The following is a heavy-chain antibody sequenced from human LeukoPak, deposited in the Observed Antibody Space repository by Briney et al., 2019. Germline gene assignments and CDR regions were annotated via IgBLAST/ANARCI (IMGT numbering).Heavy chain of an antibody. Sequence: SETLSLTCTDSGGSISSSSYYWGWIRQPPGKGLEWIGSIYYSGSTYYNPSLKSRVTISVDTSKNQFSLKLSSVTAADTAVYYCARDVLFYDILTDIDYWGQGTLVTVSS. CDR3: ARDVLFYDILTDIDY. V-gene: IGHV4-39*07. J-gene: IGHJ4*02. CDR1: GGSISSSSYY. CDR2: IYYSGST. D-gene: IGHD3-9*01.